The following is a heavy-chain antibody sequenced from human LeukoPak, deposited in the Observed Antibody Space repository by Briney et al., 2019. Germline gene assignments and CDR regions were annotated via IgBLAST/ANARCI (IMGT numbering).Heavy chain of an antibody. V-gene: IGHV4-61*09. D-gene: IGHD3-10*01. CDR3: ARDPGIMVRGSRRGYDGNYYYMDV. CDR1: GGSISSGSYC. Sequence: PSETLSLTGTVSGGSISSGSYCWRWIRQPAGKGLEWIAHIHTSGNTNYNSSLKSRVTISVDTSKNQFSLKLSSVTAADTAVYYCARDPGIMVRGSRRGYDGNYYYMDVWGKGTTVTISS. CDR2: IHTSGNT. J-gene: IGHJ6*03.